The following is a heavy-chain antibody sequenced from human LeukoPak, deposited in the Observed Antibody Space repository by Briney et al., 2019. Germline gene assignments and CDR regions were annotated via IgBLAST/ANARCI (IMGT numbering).Heavy chain of an antibody. CDR3: AREGGGPRWLDP. V-gene: IGHV4-4*07. CDR2: INSSGSS. D-gene: IGHD6-25*01. J-gene: IGHJ5*02. CDR1: GGSLSTYY. Sequence: SETLSLTCTVSGGSLSTYYWSWIRQAAGKGLEGIGRINSSGSSNYNASLRSRVTMSVDTSKNQFSLNLSSVTAADTAVYYCAREGGGPRWLDPWGQGTLVTVSS.